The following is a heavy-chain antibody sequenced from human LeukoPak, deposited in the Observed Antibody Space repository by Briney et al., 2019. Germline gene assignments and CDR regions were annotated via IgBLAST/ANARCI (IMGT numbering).Heavy chain of an antibody. CDR1: RVTFSSYG. D-gene: IGHD2-8*01. CDR3: AKGRCTNGVCYPGAYYFDY. CDR2: IWYDGSNK. V-gene: IGHV3-33*06. Sequence: PGGSLRPSCARSRVTFSSYGMHWVRQAPGKGLEWVAVIWYDGSNKYYADSVKGRFTISRDNSKNTLYLQMNSLRAEDTAVYYCAKGRCTNGVCYPGAYYFDYWGQGTLVTVSS. J-gene: IGHJ4*02.